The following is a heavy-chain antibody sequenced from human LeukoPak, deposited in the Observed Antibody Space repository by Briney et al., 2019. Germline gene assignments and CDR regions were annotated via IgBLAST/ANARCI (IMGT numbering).Heavy chain of an antibody. D-gene: IGHD6-6*01. CDR3: ARDSVLEDYSSFFDY. CDR1: GGSISSSSYY. Sequence: NASETLSLTCTVSGGSISSSSYYWGWIRQPPGKGLEWIGSIYYSGSTYYNPSLKSRVTISVDTSKNQFSLKLSSVTAADTAVYYCARDSVLEDYSSFFDYWGQGTLVTVSS. CDR2: IYYSGST. V-gene: IGHV4-39*07. J-gene: IGHJ4*02.